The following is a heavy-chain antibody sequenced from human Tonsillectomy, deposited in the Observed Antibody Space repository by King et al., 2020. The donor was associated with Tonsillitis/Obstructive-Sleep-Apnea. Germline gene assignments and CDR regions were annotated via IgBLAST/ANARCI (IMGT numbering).Heavy chain of an antibody. CDR3: TTSFAGGRGYHDYYYYGMDV. CDR1: GFTFSNAW. V-gene: IGHV3-15*07. J-gene: IGHJ6*02. Sequence: EVQLVESGGGLVKPGGSLRLSCAASGFTFSNAWMNWVRQAPGKGLEWVGRIKSKTDGGTTDYAAPVKGRFTISRDDSKNTLYLQMNSLKTEDTAVYYCTTSFAGGRGYHDYYYYGMDVWGQGTTVTVSS. D-gene: IGHD5-18*01. CDR2: IKSKTDGGTT.